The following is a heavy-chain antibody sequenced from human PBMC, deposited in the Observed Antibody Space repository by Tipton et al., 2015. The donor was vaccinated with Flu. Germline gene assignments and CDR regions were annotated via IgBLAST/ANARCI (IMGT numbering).Heavy chain of an antibody. CDR3: ARVLGYCSGGSCLRWFDP. Sequence: AEVKKPGASVKVSCKASGYTFTSYGISWVRQAPGQGLEWMGWISAYNGNTNYAQKLQGRVTMTTDTSTSTAYMELRSLRSDDTAVYYCARVLGYCSGGSCLRWFDPWGQGALVTVSS. V-gene: IGHV1-18*01. D-gene: IGHD2-15*01. CDR2: ISAYNGNT. CDR1: GYTFTSYG. J-gene: IGHJ5*02.